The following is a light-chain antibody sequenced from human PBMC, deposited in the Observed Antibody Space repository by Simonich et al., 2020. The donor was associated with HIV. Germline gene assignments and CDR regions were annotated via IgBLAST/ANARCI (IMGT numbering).Light chain of an antibody. Sequence: EIVLTQSPATLSLSPGERATLSCRASQSVSSYLAWYQQKPGQAPRLLMHGASTRAGGIPARFIGSGSGTECTLTISSLQSEDFAGYHCQQYTNWPLTFGGGTKVEIK. V-gene: IGKV3-15*01. CDR2: GAS. CDR3: QQYTNWPLT. J-gene: IGKJ4*01. CDR1: QSVSSY.